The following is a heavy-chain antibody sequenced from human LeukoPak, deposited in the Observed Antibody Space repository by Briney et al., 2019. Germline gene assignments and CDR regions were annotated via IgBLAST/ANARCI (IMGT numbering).Heavy chain of an antibody. CDR1: GFTFSSYW. V-gene: IGHV3-7*01. J-gene: IGHJ6*03. CDR2: IKQDGSEK. D-gene: IGHD1-14*01. Sequence: PGGSLRLSCAASGFTFSSYWMSWVRQAPGKGLEWVANIKQDGSEKYYVDSVKGRFTISRDNAKNSLYLQMNSLRAEGTAVYYCARGNRYYYYYYMDVWGKGTTVTVSS. CDR3: ARGNRYYYYYYMDV.